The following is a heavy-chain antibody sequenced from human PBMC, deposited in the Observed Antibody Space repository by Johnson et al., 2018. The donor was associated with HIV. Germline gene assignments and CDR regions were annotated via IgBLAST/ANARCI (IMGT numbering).Heavy chain of an antibody. D-gene: IGHD7-27*01. J-gene: IGHJ3*01. CDR2: ISSSGGIR. CDR3: ARDSTPWGGDEVGYAFDV. Sequence: QVQLVESGGGLVKPGGSLRVSCAASGFKFKDYYMSWIRQAPGKGLEWISYISSSGGIRYYADSVKGRFTVSRDNAKNSLQLHMNSLRVEDTAVYYCARDSTPWGGDEVGYAFDVWGQGTTVVVS. V-gene: IGHV3-11*04. CDR1: GFKFKDYY.